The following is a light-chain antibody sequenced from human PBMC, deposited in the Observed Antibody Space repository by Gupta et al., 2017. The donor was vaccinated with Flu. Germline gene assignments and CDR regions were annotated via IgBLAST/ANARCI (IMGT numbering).Light chain of an antibody. J-gene: IGLJ2*01. Sequence: TNRDIGHFNLVSWYQHLPDKGPKRLISEVSKRPSGVSSRFSGSKSGNTASLTISGLQIEDEGDYFCCSYARLTTVVFGGGTKLTV. CDR2: EVS. CDR1: NRDIGHFNL. CDR3: CSYARLTTVV. V-gene: IGLV2-23*02.